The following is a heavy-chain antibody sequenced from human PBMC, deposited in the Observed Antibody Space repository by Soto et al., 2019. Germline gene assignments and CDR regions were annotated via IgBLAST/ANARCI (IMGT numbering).Heavy chain of an antibody. CDR2: IYYSGTT. J-gene: IGHJ4*02. V-gene: IGHV4-31*03. CDR1: GGSISSEGYY. D-gene: IGHD5-18*01. Sequence: SETLSLTCTVSGGSISSEGYYWSWFRQLPGKGLEWIGDIYYSGTTYHNPSLRSRLTISGDASKNQFSLKLSSVTDADTALYYCARGRGYSYGPYYFDYWGQGTLVTVS. CDR3: ARGRGYSYGPYYFDY.